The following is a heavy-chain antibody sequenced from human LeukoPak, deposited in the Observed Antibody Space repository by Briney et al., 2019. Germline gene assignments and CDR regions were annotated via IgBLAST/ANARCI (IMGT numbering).Heavy chain of an antibody. J-gene: IGHJ4*02. CDR1: GFTFSSYW. CDR2: INSDGSST. CDR3: AREVGASPFGY. V-gene: IGHV3-74*01. D-gene: IGHD1-26*01. Sequence: GGSLRLSCAASGFTFSSYWMHWVRQAPGKGLVWVSRINSDGSSTSYADSVKGRFTISRDNAKNTLYLQMNSLRAEDTAVYYCAREVGASPFGYWGQGTLVTVSS.